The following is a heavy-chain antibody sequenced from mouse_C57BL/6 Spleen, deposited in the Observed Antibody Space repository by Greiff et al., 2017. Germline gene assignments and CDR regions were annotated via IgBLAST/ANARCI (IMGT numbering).Heavy chain of an antibody. Sequence: VKLVESGAELARPGASVKLSCKASGYTFTSYGISWVKQRTGQGLEWIGEIYPRSGNTYYNEKFKGKATLTADKSSSTAYMELRSLTSEDSAVYFCARSRDYDQGYYFDYWGQGTTLTVSS. CDR2: IYPRSGNT. CDR1: GYTFTSYG. J-gene: IGHJ2*01. V-gene: IGHV1-81*01. CDR3: ARSRDYDQGYYFDY. D-gene: IGHD2-4*01.